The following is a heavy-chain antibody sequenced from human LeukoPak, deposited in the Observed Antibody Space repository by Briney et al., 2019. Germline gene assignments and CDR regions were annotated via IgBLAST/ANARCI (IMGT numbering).Heavy chain of an antibody. CDR3: TTDPQWGH. J-gene: IGHJ4*02. D-gene: IGHD1-26*01. V-gene: IGHV3-15*01. Sequence: GGSLRLSCVVPGLTFSNAWMSWVRQAPGKGLEWVGRIKDKKDGETTEYAAPVKDRFSISRDDSRNTLYLRMNSLKTDDTAVYFCTTDPQWGHWGQGTLVTVSS. CDR1: GLTFSNAW. CDR2: IKDKKDGETT.